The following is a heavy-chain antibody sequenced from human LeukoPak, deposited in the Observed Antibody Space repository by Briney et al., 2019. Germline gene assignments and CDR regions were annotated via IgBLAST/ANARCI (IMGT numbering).Heavy chain of an antibody. D-gene: IGHD2-15*01. CDR3: ASQVIVVVVAATPGASWFDP. CDR2: INHSGST. Sequence: PSETLSLTCAVYGGSFSGYYWTWIRQPPGKGLEWIGEINHSGSTNCNPSLKSRVTISVDTSKNQFSLKLSSVTAADTAVYYCASQVIVVVVAATPGASWFDPWGQGTLVTVSS. V-gene: IGHV4-34*01. CDR1: GGSFSGYY. J-gene: IGHJ5*02.